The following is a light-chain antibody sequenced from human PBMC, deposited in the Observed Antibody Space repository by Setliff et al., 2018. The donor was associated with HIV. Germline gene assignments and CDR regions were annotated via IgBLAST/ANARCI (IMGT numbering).Light chain of an antibody. CDR1: NSDVGGYNY. Sequence: QSLLTQPASVSGSPGQSITISCTGTNSDVGGYNYVSWYQQHPGKAPKFIIYEVSNRPSGVSNRFSGSKSGNTASLTISGLQAEDEADYFCASYTSNSTLVFGGGTKVTVL. V-gene: IGLV2-14*03. J-gene: IGLJ2*01. CDR3: ASYTSNSTLV. CDR2: EVS.